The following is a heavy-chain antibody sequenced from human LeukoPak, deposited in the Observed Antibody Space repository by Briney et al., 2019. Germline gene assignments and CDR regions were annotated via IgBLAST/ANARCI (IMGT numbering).Heavy chain of an antibody. Sequence: GASVKVSCKASGGTFSSYAISWVRQAPGQGLEWMGRITPIFGTANYAQKFQGRVTITTDESTSTAYMELSSLRSEDTAVYYCARVVCSGGSCYMGDGVYFDYWGQGTLVTVSS. CDR2: ITPIFGTA. CDR1: GGTFSSYA. CDR3: ARVVCSGGSCYMGDGVYFDY. J-gene: IGHJ4*02. D-gene: IGHD2-15*01. V-gene: IGHV1-69*05.